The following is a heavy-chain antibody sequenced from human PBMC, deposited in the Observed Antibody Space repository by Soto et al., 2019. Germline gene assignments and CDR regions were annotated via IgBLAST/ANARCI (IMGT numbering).Heavy chain of an antibody. V-gene: IGHV1-69*01. Sequence: QVQLVQSGAEVKMAGSSVRVSCKTSEGSFTTYAITWMRQAPGQGLEWMGGLIPLFGTPNYAQKFQGRLTITADESTSTAYMELSSLRSDDTAACYCARVAEEELAGACFFDYWGQGTLVTVS. D-gene: IGHD6-19*01. CDR2: LIPLFGTP. J-gene: IGHJ4*02. CDR1: EGSFTTYA. CDR3: ARVAEEELAGACFFDY.